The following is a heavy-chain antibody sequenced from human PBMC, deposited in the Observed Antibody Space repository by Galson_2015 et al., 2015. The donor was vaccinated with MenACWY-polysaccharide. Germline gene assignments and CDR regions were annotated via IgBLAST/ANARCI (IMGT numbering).Heavy chain of an antibody. CDR3: AREGSRIVFHAFDT. CDR1: GLRFSGSG. D-gene: IGHD2-15*01. CDR2: IQYDGTNK. J-gene: IGHJ3*02. V-gene: IGHV3-33*01. Sequence: SLRLSCAASGLRFSGSGMHWVRQAPGKELEWVAVIQYDGTNKVYADSVKGRFTISRDNSRNTLYLEMNSLRAEDTAVYYCAREGSRIVFHAFDTWGQGTMVTVFS.